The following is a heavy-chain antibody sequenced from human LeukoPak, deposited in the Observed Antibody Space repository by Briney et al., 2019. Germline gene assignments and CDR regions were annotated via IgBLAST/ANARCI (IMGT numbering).Heavy chain of an antibody. Sequence: ASVKVSCKASGYTFSSYAMSWVRQAPGKGLEWVSAISGSGGSTYYADSVKGRFTISRDNSKNTLYLQMNSLRAEDTAVYYCAKGYSSDLWGRGTLVTVSS. CDR2: ISGSGGST. J-gene: IGHJ2*01. V-gene: IGHV3-23*01. CDR3: AKGYSSDL. CDR1: GYTFSSYA. D-gene: IGHD6-13*01.